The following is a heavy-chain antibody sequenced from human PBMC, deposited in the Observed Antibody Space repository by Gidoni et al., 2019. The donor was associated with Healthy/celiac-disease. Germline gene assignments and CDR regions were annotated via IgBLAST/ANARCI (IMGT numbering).Heavy chain of an antibody. V-gene: IGHV3-33*08. CDR3: ARGAYYYDSSGYYYFDY. CDR2: IWYDGSNI. J-gene: IGHJ4*02. Sequence: QVQLVESGGGVVQPGRCLRLSCAASGFTFRSYGIHWVRQAQGKGLEWVAVIWYDGSNIYYAYSVKGRFTISRDNSKNTLYLQMNSLRAEDTAVYYCARGAYYYDSSGYYYFDYWGQGTLVTVSS. CDR1: GFTFRSYG. D-gene: IGHD3-22*01.